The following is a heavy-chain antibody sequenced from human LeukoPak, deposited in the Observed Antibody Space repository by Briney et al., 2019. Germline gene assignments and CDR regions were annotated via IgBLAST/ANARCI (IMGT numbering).Heavy chain of an antibody. CDR2: ISWNSGSI. J-gene: IGHJ4*02. CDR3: AKDLSYDSSGYYYY. Sequence: PGGSLRLSCAASGFTFDDYAMHWVRQAPGKGLEWVSGISWNSGSIGYADSVKGRFTISRDNAKNSLYLQMNSLRAEDTALYYCAKDLSYDSSGYYYYWGQGTLVTVSS. D-gene: IGHD3-22*01. V-gene: IGHV3-9*01. CDR1: GFTFDDYA.